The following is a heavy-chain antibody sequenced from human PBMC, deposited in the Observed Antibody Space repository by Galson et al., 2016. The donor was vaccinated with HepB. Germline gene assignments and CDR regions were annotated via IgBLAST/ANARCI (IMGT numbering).Heavy chain of an antibody. CDR2: INPNSGGT. J-gene: IGHJ6*02. V-gene: IGHV1-2*04. D-gene: IGHD4-17*01. CDR3: ARDEYGTTSGMDV. CDR1: GYTFIGYY. Sequence: CKASGYTFIGYYIHWVRQIPGLGLEWMGWINPNSGGTTYSQKFQGWVTMTRDTSISTAYMELSRLRSDDTAVYYCARDEYGTTSGMDVWGQGTTVTVSS.